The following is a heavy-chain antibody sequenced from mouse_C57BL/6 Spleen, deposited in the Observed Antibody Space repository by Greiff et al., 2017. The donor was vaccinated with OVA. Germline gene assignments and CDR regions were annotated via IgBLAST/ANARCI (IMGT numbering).Heavy chain of an antibody. V-gene: IGHV5-6*01. D-gene: IGHD4-1*01. CDR1: GFTFSSYG. CDR3: ARANWDEGAWFAY. J-gene: IGHJ3*01. CDR2: LSSGGSYT. Sequence: EVQLVESGGDLVKPGGSLKLSCAASGFTFSSYGMSWVRQTPDKRLEWVATLSSGGSYTYYPDSVKGRFTISRDNAKNTLYLQMSSLKSEDTAMYYCARANWDEGAWFAYWGQGTLVTVSA.